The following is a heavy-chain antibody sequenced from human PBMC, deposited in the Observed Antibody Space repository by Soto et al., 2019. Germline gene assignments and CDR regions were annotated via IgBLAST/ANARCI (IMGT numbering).Heavy chain of an antibody. V-gene: IGHV1-18*01. CDR1: GYTFTNYG. CDR2: ITGYNGNT. J-gene: IGHJ6*02. CDR3: GRDNGSGWHRQAGMDV. D-gene: IGHD6-19*01. Sequence: QVPLVQSGAEVKKPGASVKVSCKASGYTFTNYGISWVRQAPGQGLEWMGWITGYNGNTNYAQNLKGRVTMTTDTFTNTVCTELRSLTSDDTAVYYGGRDNGSGWHRQAGMDVWGQGTTVIVCS.